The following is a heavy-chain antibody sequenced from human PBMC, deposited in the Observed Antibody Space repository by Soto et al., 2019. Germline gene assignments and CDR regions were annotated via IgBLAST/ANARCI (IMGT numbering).Heavy chain of an antibody. CDR1: GGSVSSGSYY. V-gene: IGHV4-61*01. CDR3: ARDGWELRSNYGMDV. J-gene: IGHJ6*02. D-gene: IGHD1-7*01. CDR2: IYYSGST. Sequence: QVQLQESGPGLVKPSETLSLTCTVSGGSVSSGSYYWSWIRQPPGKGLEWIGYIYYSGSTNYNPSRKGRVTIAVDPSTNQFSLQLSSVNAADTAVYYCARDGWELRSNYGMDVWGQGTTVTVSS.